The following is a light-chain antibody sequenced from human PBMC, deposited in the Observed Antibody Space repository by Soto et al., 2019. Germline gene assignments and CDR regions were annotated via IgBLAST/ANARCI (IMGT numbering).Light chain of an antibody. CDR2: DAS. CDR3: QQYNTYSPERT. Sequence: DIQMSQSPSTLSAFVGDRVTITCRASQSIGRWLAWYQQKPGKAPKLLIYDASSLESGVPSRFSGSGSGTEFTLTISSLQPDDFASYYCQQYNTYSPERTFGQRTKVDNK. CDR1: QSIGRW. V-gene: IGKV1-5*01. J-gene: IGKJ1*01.